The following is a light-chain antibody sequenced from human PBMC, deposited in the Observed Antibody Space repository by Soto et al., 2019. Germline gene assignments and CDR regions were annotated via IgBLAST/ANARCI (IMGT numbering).Light chain of an antibody. V-gene: IGKV3-20*01. CDR1: QSVSSY. CDR2: DAS. Sequence: EIVLTQSPTTLSFSPGERATLSCSASQSVSSYLAWYQQKPGQAPRLLIYDASNRATGIPDRFSGSGSGTDFTLTISRLEPEDFAVYYCQQYDSSPRTFGQGTKVDIK. CDR3: QQYDSSPRT. J-gene: IGKJ1*01.